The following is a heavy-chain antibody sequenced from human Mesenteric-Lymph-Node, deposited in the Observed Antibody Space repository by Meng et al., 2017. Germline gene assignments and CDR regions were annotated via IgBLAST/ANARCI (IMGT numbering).Heavy chain of an antibody. D-gene: IGHD3-22*01. J-gene: IGHJ4*01. V-gene: IGHV4-31*02. CDR1: GGSISSGGHS. CDR2: IYYSGST. Sequence: QVQLQESGPGLVKPSQTLSLPRTVSGGSISSGGHSWSWIRQHPGKGLEWIAYIYYSGSTYYNPSLKSRVILSVDTSKNQFSLKLSSVTAADTAVYYCARVDSSGYFLDYWGQGTLVTVSS. CDR3: ARVDSSGYFLDY.